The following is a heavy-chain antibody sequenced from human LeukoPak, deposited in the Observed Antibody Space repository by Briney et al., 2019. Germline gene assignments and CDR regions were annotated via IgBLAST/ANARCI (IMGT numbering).Heavy chain of an antibody. J-gene: IGHJ4*02. CDR2: ISASGGST. D-gene: IGHD2-15*01. CDR3: AKEGYCSGGSCYHDYFDY. Sequence: GGSLRLSCAASGFTFSSSAMSWVRQVPGKGLEWVSGISASGGSTNYADSVRGRFTISRDNSKNTLYVQMNSLRDEDTALYYCAKEGYCSGGSCYHDYFDYWGQGTLVTVSS. V-gene: IGHV3-23*01. CDR1: GFTFSSSA.